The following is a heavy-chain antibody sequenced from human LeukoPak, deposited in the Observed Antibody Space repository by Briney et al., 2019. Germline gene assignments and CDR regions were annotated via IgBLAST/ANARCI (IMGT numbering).Heavy chain of an antibody. Sequence: SETLSLTCAVYGGSFSGYYWSWIRQPPGKGLEGMGEINHSGSTNYNPSLKSRVTISVDTSKNQFSMKLSSVTAADTAVYYCARGLRDGYTLGYYMDVWGKGTTVTVSS. V-gene: IGHV4-34*01. CDR3: ARGLRDGYTLGYYMDV. CDR2: INHSGST. CDR1: GGSFSGYY. J-gene: IGHJ6*03. D-gene: IGHD5-24*01.